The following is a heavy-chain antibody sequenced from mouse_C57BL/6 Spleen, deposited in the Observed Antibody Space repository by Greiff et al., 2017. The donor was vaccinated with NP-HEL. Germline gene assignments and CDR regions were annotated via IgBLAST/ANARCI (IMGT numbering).Heavy chain of an antibody. D-gene: IGHD2-1*01. CDR1: GYTFTDYE. Sequence: SGAELVRPGASVTLSCKASGYTFTDYEMHWVKQTPVHGLEWIGAIDPETGGTAYNQKFKGKAILTADKSSSTAYMELRSLTSEDSAVYYCTREGVYYGNYYYAMDYWGQGTSVTVSS. CDR3: TREGVYYGNYYYAMDY. J-gene: IGHJ4*01. CDR2: IDPETGGT. V-gene: IGHV1-15*01.